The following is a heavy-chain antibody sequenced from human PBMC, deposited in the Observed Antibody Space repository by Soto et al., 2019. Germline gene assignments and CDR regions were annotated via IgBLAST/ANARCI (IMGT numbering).Heavy chain of an antibody. CDR3: AGCNRSLPGWFDP. CDR2: IYYSGST. V-gene: IGHV4-61*01. J-gene: IGHJ5*02. D-gene: IGHD2-8*02. Sequence: PSETLSLPCPVSGGPVRSGSYYWSWIRQPPGKGLEGIGYIYYSGSTNYNASLKRRVTISVDASKHQFSLTLSSVTAADTAVYYCAGCNRSLPGWFDPWGQGTLVTVSS. CDR1: GGPVRSGSYY.